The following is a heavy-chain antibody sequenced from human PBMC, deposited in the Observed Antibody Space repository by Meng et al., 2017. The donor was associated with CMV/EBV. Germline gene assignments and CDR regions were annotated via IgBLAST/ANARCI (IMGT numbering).Heavy chain of an antibody. CDR1: GFTFSSYA. D-gene: IGHD3-3*01. V-gene: IGHV3-30*04. CDR2: ISYDGSNK. Sequence: SCAASGFTFSSYAMHWVRQAPGKGLEWVAVISYDGSNKYYADSVKGRFTISRDNSKNTLYLQMNSRRAEDTAVYYCARAYNSAIFGVVGYFDYWGQGTTVTVSS. CDR3: ARAYNSAIFGVVGYFDY. J-gene: IGHJ4*03.